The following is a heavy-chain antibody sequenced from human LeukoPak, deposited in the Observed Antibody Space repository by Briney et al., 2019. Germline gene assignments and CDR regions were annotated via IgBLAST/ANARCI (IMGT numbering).Heavy chain of an antibody. CDR2: INHSGST. V-gene: IGHV4-34*01. CDR3: ARRKYYGSGSLDY. J-gene: IGHJ4*02. Sequence: PSETLSLTCAVYGGSFSGYYWSWIRQPPGKGLEWIGEINHSGSTNYNPSLKSRVTISVDTSKNQFSLKLSSVTAADTAVYYCARRKYYGSGSLDYWGQGTLVTVSS. D-gene: IGHD3-10*01. CDR1: GGSFSGYY.